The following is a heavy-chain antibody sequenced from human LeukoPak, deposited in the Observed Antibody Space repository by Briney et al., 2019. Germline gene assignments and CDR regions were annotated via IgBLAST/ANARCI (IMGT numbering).Heavy chain of an antibody. Sequence: PSQTLSLTCTVSGDSISSGRYYWSWIRQPAGKGLEWIGRIYTSGSTNYNPSLRSRVTISADTSKNQFSLKLSSVTAADTAAYYCAREGTEQWLVNSRWFDPWGQGTLVTVSS. CDR2: IYTSGST. CDR3: AREGTEQWLVNSRWFDP. CDR1: GDSISSGRYY. D-gene: IGHD6-19*01. J-gene: IGHJ5*02. V-gene: IGHV4-61*02.